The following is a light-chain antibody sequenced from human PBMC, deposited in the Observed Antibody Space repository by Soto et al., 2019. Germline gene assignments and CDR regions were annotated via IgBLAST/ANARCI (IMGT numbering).Light chain of an antibody. V-gene: IGKV2-30*02. J-gene: IGKJ5*01. Sequence: DVVMTQSPLSLPVTLGQPASISCRSNQSLVHSDGIAYFSWFQQRPGRSPRRLIYKVSNRATGIPARFSGSGSGTEFTLTISSLQSEDFAVYYCQQYNNWPPITLGQGTRLEIK. CDR2: KVS. CDR3: QQYNNWPPIT. CDR1: QSLVHSDGIAY.